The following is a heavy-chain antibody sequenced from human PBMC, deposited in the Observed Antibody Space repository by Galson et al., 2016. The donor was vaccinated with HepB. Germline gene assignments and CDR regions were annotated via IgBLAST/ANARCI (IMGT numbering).Heavy chain of an antibody. V-gene: IGHV3-33*01. D-gene: IGHD3-16*02. J-gene: IGHJ5*02. Sequence: SLRLSCAASGFTFSSYGMHWVRQAPGKGLEWVAIIWYDGSDKYYADSVKGRFTISRDNSKNTLYLQMNSLRAEDTAVYYCARDLSYGSNWFDPRGQGTLVTVSS. CDR1: GFTFSSYG. CDR2: IWYDGSDK. CDR3: ARDLSYGSNWFDP.